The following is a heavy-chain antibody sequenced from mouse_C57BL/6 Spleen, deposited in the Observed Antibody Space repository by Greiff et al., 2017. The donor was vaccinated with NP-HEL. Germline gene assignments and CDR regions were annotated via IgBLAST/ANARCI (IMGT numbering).Heavy chain of an antibody. CDR2: ISYDGSN. D-gene: IGHD4-1*01. CDR1: GYSITSGYY. V-gene: IGHV3-6*01. Sequence: ESGPSLVKPSQSLSLTCSVTGYSITSGYYWNWIRQFPGNKLEWMGYISYDGSNNYNPSLKNRISITRDTSKNQFFLKLNSVTTEDTATYYCARERELGTGVDYWGQGTTLTVSS. CDR3: ARERELGTGVDY. J-gene: IGHJ2*01.